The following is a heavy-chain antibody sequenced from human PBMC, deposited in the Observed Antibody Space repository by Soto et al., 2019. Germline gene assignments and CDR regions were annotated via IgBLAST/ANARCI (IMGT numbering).Heavy chain of an antibody. Sequence: PGGSLRLSCAASGFTFSSYGMHWVRQAPGKGLEWVAVISYDGSNKYYADSVKDRFTISRDNSKNTLYLQMNSLRAEDTAVYYYAKDRWSGYGHYYYYGMDVWGQGTTVTVSS. J-gene: IGHJ6*02. CDR1: GFTFSSYG. D-gene: IGHD5-12*01. CDR3: AKDRWSGYGHYYYYGMDV. V-gene: IGHV3-30*18. CDR2: ISYDGSNK.